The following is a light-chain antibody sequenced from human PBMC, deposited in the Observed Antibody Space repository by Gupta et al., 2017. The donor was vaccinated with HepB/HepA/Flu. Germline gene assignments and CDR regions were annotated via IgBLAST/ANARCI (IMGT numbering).Light chain of an antibody. Sequence: DIQLTQSPSFLSASVGDRVTITCRASQGISSYLAWYQQRPGKALNLLIYAASTLQSGVPSRFSGSGPGTEFSLSISSMQPEDFATYYCQQSENYPRTFGQGTKVEIK. CDR3: QQSENYPRT. CDR1: QGISSY. J-gene: IGKJ1*01. CDR2: AAS. V-gene: IGKV1-9*01.